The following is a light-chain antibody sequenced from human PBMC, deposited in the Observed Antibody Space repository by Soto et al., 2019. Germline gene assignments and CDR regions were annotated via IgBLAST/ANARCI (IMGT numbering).Light chain of an antibody. J-gene: IGLJ1*01. V-gene: IGLV2-14*01. CDR2: EVS. CDR1: SSDVGSYNY. Sequence: QSVLTQPASVSGSPGQSITISCTGTSSDVGSYNYVSWYQQHPGKAPKLMIYEVSDRPSGISSRFSGSKSGNTASLTISGLQTEDEADYYCSSYTSSSTLFGTGNKLTVL. CDR3: SSYTSSSTL.